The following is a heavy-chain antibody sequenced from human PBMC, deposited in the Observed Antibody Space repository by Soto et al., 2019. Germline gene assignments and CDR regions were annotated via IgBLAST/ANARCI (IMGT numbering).Heavy chain of an antibody. V-gene: IGHV1-2*04. Sequence: ASVKVSRKASGYTFTGYYMHWVRQAPGQGLEWMGWINPNSGGTNYAQKFQGWVTMTRDTSISTAYMELSRLRSDDTAVYYCARSLTLYCSGGSCHLDYWGQGTLVTVSS. CDR3: ARSLTLYCSGGSCHLDY. CDR2: INPNSGGT. J-gene: IGHJ4*02. CDR1: GYTFTGYY. D-gene: IGHD2-15*01.